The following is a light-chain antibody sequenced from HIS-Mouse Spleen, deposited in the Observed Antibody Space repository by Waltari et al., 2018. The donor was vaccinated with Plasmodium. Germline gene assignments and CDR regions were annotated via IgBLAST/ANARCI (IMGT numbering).Light chain of an antibody. CDR1: NIGSKS. CDR2: DDS. CDR3: QVWDSSSDHPV. V-gene: IGLV3-21*02. J-gene: IGLJ2*01. Sequence: SYVLTQPPSVSAAPGQTARITCGGNNIGSKSVHWDQQKPGQAPVLVVYDDSDRPSGSPERFSGSNSGNTANLTISRVEAGDEADYYCQVWDSSSDHPVFGGGTKLTVL.